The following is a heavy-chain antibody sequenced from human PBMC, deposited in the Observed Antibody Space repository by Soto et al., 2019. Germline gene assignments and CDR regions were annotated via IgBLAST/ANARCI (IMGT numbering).Heavy chain of an antibody. CDR2: ISGSGGST. D-gene: IGHD3-3*02. CDR1: GFTFSSYA. V-gene: IGHV3-23*01. Sequence: GGSLRLSCAASGFTFSSYAMSWVRQAPGKGLEWVSAISGSGGSTYYADSVKGRFTISRDNSKNALYLQMNSLRAEDTAVYYCAKDPSLTNILHPFDYWGQGTLVTVSS. J-gene: IGHJ4*02. CDR3: AKDPSLTNILHPFDY.